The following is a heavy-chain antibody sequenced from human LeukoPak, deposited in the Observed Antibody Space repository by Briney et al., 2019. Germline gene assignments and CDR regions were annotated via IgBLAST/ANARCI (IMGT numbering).Heavy chain of an antibody. V-gene: IGHV3-74*01. D-gene: IGHD6-19*01. Sequence: GGSLRLSCAASGFTFSSYWMHWVRQAPGKGLVWVSRINSDGSSTSYADSVKGRFTISRDNAKNTLYLQMNSLRAEDTAVYYCASSEQWLPPDYWGQGTLVTVSS. J-gene: IGHJ4*02. CDR3: ASSEQWLPPDY. CDR2: INSDGSST. CDR1: GFTFSSYW.